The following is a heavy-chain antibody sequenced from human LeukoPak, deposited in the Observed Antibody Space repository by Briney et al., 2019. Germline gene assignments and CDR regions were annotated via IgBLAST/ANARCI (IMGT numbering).Heavy chain of an antibody. Sequence: GGSLRLSCAASGFTFSDYYMSWIRQAPGEGLEWVANINQDGSVEHYVDSVKGRFAISRDNAKNSLYLQMNTLRAEDTAVYYCARDCCASGSHDYWGQGALVTVSS. V-gene: IGHV3-7*04. J-gene: IGHJ4*02. CDR3: ARDCCASGSHDY. CDR2: INQDGSVE. CDR1: GFTFSDYY. D-gene: IGHD3-10*01.